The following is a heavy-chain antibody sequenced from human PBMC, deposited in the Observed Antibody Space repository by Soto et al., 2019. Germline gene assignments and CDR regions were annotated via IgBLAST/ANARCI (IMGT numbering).Heavy chain of an antibody. V-gene: IGHV3-7*01. Sequence: GGSLRLSCAASGFTFSSYWMSWVRQAPGKGLEWVANIKQDGSEKYYVDSVKGRFTISRDNAKNSLYLQMNSLRAEDTAVYYCARVPLVWEYDSSGYPLYYFDYWGQGTLVTVSS. CDR2: IKQDGSEK. D-gene: IGHD3-22*01. CDR1: GFTFSSYW. J-gene: IGHJ4*02. CDR3: ARVPLVWEYDSSGYPLYYFDY.